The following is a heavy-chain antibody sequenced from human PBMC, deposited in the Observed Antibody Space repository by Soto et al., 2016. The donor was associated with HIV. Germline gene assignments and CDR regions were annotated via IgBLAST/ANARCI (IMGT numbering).Heavy chain of an antibody. CDR2: IFVSGRT. CDR1: GFTVSSNY. J-gene: IGHJ6*03. V-gene: IGHV3-53*02. CDR3: AKRGIWQHRGGSWSKFDYYYMDS. D-gene: IGHD2-15*01. Sequence: EVQLVETGGGLIQPGGSLRLSCAASGFTVSSNYMNWVRQAPGKGLEWVSVIFVSGRTFYADSVKGRFTISRDNSKNTLFLQMNSLRADDTAVYYCAKRGIWQHRGGSWSKFDYYYMDSGAKGHGHRLL.